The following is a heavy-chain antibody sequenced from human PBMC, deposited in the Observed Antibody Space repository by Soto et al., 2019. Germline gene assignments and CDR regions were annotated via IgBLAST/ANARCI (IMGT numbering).Heavy chain of an antibody. CDR3: RTDIGLYGLDC. D-gene: IGHD3-10*01. J-gene: IGHJ6*02. CDR1: GFSINGYY. CDR2: IKSKTDGGTT. V-gene: IGHV3-15*07. Sequence: ETLSLTCTFSGFSINGYYLILLRQAPGKGLEWVGRIKSKTDGGTTDYAAPVKGRFTISRDDSHNTLYLQMNSLRTEDTALYYCRTDIGLYGLDCWGQGTTVTVS.